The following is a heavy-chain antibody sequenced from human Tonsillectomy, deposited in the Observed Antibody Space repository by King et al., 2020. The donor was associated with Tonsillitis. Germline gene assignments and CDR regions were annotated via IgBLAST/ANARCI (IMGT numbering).Heavy chain of an antibody. V-gene: IGHV1-24*01. CDR3: ATVEGIAATGTNPRYHPNDYCDY. D-gene: IGHD6-13*01. J-gene: IGHJ4*02. CDR2: FDPEDGET. CDR1: GYTLTGLS. Sequence: QLVQSGAEVKKPGASVKVSCKVSGYTLTGLSIRWVRQAPGKGLEWMGGFDPEDGETNYAQKFQGRVTMTADTSTNTAYMELSSLRSEDTAVYYCATVEGIAATGTNPRYHPNDYCDYGGQGTLVTVSS.